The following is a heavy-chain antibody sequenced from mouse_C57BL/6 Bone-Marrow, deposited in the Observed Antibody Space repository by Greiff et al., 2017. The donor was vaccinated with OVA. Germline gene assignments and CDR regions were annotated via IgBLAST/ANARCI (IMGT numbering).Heavy chain of an antibody. CDR3: ANYYYGSSDYWYFDV. CDR1: GYAFSSYW. D-gene: IGHD1-1*01. V-gene: IGHV1-80*01. CDR2: IYPGDGDT. Sequence: QVHVKQSGAELVKPGASVKISCKASGYAFSSYWMNWVKQRPGKGLEWIGQIYPGDGDTNYNGTFKGQATLTADNSSSTAYMQLSSLTSEDTAVYFCANYYYGSSDYWYFDVWGTGTTVTVSS. J-gene: IGHJ1*03.